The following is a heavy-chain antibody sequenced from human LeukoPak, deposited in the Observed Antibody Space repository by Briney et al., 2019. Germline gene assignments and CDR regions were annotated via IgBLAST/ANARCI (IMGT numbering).Heavy chain of an antibody. CDR2: ISGSGGST. D-gene: IGHD1-26*01. V-gene: IGHV3-23*01. CDR1: GFTFSSYA. J-gene: IGHJ4*02. CDR3: AKLSSYLIVGAITDY. Sequence: GGSLRLSCAASGFTFSSYAMSWVRQAPGKGLEWVSAISGSGGSTYYADSVKGRFTISRDNSKNTLYLQMNSLRAEDTAVYYCAKLSSYLIVGAITDYWGQGTLVTVSS.